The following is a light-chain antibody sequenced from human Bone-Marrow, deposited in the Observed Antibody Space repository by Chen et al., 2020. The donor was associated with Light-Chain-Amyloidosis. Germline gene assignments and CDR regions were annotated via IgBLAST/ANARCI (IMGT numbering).Light chain of an antibody. CDR1: SSDVGGDKH. CDR3: SSYTITNTLV. V-gene: IGLV2-14*01. Sequence: QSALTQPASVSGSPGQPITTSCTATSSDVGGDKHVSWYQQHPDKAPKLMIYEVTNRPTWVPDRFSGSKSGNTASLTISWLQTEDEAEYFCSSYTITNTLVFGSGTRVTVL. J-gene: IGLJ1*01. CDR2: EVT.